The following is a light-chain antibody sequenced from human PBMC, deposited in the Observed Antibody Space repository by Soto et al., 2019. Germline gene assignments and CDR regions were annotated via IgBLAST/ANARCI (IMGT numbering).Light chain of an antibody. J-gene: IGLJ1*01. CDR3: AAWDDSLSARYV. CDR2: RNN. V-gene: IGLV1-47*01. CDR1: SSNIGSNY. Sequence: QSVLTQPPSASGTPGQRVTISCSGSSSNIGSNYVYCYQQLPGTAPKLLIYRNNQRPSGVPDRFSGSKSGTSASLAISGLRSEDEADYYCAAWDDSLSARYVLGTAKKATV.